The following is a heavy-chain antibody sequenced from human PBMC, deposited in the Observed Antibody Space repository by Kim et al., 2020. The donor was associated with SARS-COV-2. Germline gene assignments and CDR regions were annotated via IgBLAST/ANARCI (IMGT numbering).Heavy chain of an antibody. CDR1: GGSVSSGSYY. D-gene: IGHD2-2*01. CDR3: AREGCSSTSCYFYDGMDV. Sequence: SETLSLTCTVSGGSVSSGSYYWSWIRQPPGKGLEWIGYIYYSGSTNYNPSLKSRVTISVDTSKNQFSLKLSSVTAADTAVYYCAREGCSSTSCYFYDGMDVWGQGTTVTVSS. J-gene: IGHJ6*02. V-gene: IGHV4-61*01. CDR2: IYYSGST.